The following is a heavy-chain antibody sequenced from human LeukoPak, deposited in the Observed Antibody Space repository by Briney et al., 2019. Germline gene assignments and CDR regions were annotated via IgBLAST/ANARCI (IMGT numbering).Heavy chain of an antibody. CDR3: ARGGSYCGGDCWGYAFDI. CDR2: IYPGDSDT. J-gene: IGHJ3*02. V-gene: IGHV5-51*01. D-gene: IGHD2-21*01. Sequence: GESLKISCRGSGYSFPTYWIGWVRQMPGKGLEWMGIIYPGDSDTRYSPSFQGQVTISADKSISTAYLQWSSLKASDTAMYYCARGGSYCGGDCWGYAFDIWGQGTMVTVSS. CDR1: GYSFPTYW.